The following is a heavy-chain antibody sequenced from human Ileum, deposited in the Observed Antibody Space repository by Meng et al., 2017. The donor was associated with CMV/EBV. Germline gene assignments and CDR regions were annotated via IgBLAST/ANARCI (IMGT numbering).Heavy chain of an antibody. CDR1: GGTCSSYA. CDR3: ARERQRYYYGMDV. J-gene: IGHJ6*02. Sequence: KAFGGTCSSYAISWVRQAPGQGLEWMGGIIPIFGTANYAQKFQGRVTITTDESTSTAYMELSSPRSEDTAVYYCARERQRYYYGMDVWGQGTTVTVSS. CDR2: IIPIFGTA. V-gene: IGHV1-69*05.